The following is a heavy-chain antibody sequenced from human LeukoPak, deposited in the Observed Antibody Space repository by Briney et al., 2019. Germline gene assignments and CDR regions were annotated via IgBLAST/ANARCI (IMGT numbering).Heavy chain of an antibody. CDR1: GYTFTGYY. CDR3: ARDLDQTVTTSRPDY. CDR2: INPNSGGT. Sequence: ASVKVSCKASGYTFTGYYMHWVRQAPGQGLEWMGWINPNSGGTNYAQKFQGRVTMTRDTSISTAYMELSRLRSDDTAVYYCARDLDQTVTTSRPDYWGQGTLVTVSS. J-gene: IGHJ4*02. D-gene: IGHD4-17*01. V-gene: IGHV1-2*02.